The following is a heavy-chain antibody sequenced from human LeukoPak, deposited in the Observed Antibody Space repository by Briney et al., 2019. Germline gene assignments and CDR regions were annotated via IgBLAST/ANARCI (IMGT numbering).Heavy chain of an antibody. D-gene: IGHD2-21*02. CDR1: GFTFSSYG. CDR3: AKGDYYFDY. CDR2: ISYDGSNK. V-gene: IGHV3-30*18. Sequence: PGGSLRLSCAASGFTFSSYGMHWVRQAPGKGLERVAVISYDGSNKYYADSVKGRFTISRDNSKNTLYLQMNSLRAEDTAVYYCAKGDYYFDYWGQGTLVTVSS. J-gene: IGHJ4*02.